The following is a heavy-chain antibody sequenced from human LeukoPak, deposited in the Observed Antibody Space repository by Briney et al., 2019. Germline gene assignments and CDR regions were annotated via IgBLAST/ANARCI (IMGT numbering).Heavy chain of an antibody. Sequence: PGGSLRLSCAASGFTFSSYAMNWVRPAPGKGLEWVSGISDSGGSTDSVKGRFTISRDNSKNTLYLQMTSLRAEDSAVYYCAKGTTAAPYYYYYSMDVWGQGTTVTVSS. CDR2: ISDSGGS. J-gene: IGHJ6*02. V-gene: IGHV3-23*01. CDR3: AKGTTAAPYYYYYSMDV. D-gene: IGHD1-1*01. CDR1: GFTFSSYA.